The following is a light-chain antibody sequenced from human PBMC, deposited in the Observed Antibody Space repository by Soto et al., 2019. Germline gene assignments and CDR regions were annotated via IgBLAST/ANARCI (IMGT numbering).Light chain of an antibody. CDR2: GAS. CDR3: QPHNNWPVVT. Sequence: MVLTQSPATLSGSPGERVTLSCRASRSISRNLAWYQQKAGQAPRLLIYGASTRATGIPDRFSGRGSGTEFTLTINGLQSEDXXTYYCQPHNNWPVVTFGGGTRVEIK. V-gene: IGKV3-15*01. J-gene: IGKJ4*01. CDR1: RSISRN.